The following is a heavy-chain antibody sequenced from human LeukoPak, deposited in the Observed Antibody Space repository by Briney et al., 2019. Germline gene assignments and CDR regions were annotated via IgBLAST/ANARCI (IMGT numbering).Heavy chain of an antibody. Sequence: GGSLRLSCAASGFTFSSYDMNWVRQAPGKGLEWVANIRQDGGETYYGDSVKGRFIISRDNAKNSLFLQMNRLRAEDTAVYYCARDPGHITGTTYYYYYMDVWGKGTTVTVSS. D-gene: IGHD1-7*01. CDR2: IRQDGGET. CDR3: ARDPGHITGTTYYYYYMDV. J-gene: IGHJ6*03. V-gene: IGHV3-7*01. CDR1: GFTFSSYD.